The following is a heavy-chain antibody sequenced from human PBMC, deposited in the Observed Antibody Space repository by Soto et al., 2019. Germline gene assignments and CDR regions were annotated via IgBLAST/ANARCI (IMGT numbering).Heavy chain of an antibody. Sequence: EVQLVESGGGLVRPGGSLRLSCAASGFTFSRYSMNWVRQAPGKGLEWVSSISSTTNDIYYADSMKGRFTVSRDNAKNSVYLDMNSLSAEDTAVYYCARESEDLTSNFDYWGQGTLVTVSS. J-gene: IGHJ4*02. CDR3: ARESEDLTSNFDY. V-gene: IGHV3-21*01. CDR1: GFTFSRYS. CDR2: ISSTTNDI.